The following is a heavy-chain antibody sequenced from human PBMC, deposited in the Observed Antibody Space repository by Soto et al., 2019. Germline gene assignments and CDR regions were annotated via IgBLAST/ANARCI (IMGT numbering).Heavy chain of an antibody. Sequence: GGSLRLSCAASGFTFSSYGMHWVRQAPGKGLEWVAVISYDGSNKYYADSVKGRFTISRDNSKNTLYLQMNSLRAEDTAVYYCAKKKSDYGDYGAHFDYWGQGTLVTVSS. CDR1: GFTFSSYG. CDR2: ISYDGSNK. V-gene: IGHV3-30*18. J-gene: IGHJ4*02. CDR3: AKKKSDYGDYGAHFDY. D-gene: IGHD4-17*01.